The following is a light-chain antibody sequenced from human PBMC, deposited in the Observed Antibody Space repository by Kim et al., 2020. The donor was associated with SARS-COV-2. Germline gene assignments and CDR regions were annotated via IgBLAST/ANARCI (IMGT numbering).Light chain of an antibody. CDR3: QPSDREAA. J-gene: IGLJ2*01. CDR2: FDA. CDR1: NIGSES. Sequence: SYELTQPPSVSVAPGQTATITCGGNNIGSESVDWYQQKPGEAPALVIYFDADRPSGIPDRFSGPNSGNTATLTISRVEAGDEADYYCQPSDREAAFGGVT. V-gene: IGLV3-21*04.